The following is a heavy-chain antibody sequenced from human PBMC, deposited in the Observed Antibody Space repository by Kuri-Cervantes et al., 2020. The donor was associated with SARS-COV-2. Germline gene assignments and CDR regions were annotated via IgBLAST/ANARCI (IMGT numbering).Heavy chain of an antibody. D-gene: IGHD2-2*01. Sequence: GEALKISCKGSGYSFTSYWIGWVRQMPGKGLEWMGIIYPGDSDTRYSPSFQGQVTISADKSISTAYLQWSSLKASDTAMYYCATGLVVPAAMRDYWGQGTLVTVSS. CDR2: IYPGDSDT. CDR1: GYSFTSYW. V-gene: IGHV5-51*01. CDR3: ATGLVVPAAMRDY. J-gene: IGHJ4*02.